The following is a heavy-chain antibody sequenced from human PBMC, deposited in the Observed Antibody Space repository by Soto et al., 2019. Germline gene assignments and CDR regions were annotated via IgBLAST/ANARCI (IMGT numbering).Heavy chain of an antibody. J-gene: IGHJ5*02. CDR1: GYTFTSYA. CDR3: AESSTIKLYNWFDP. V-gene: IGHV1-3*01. D-gene: IGHD2-2*01. CDR2: INAGNGNT. Sequence: ASVKVSCKASGYTFTSYAMHWVRQAPGQRLEWMGWINAGNGNTKYSRKFQGRVTITRDTSASTAYMELSSLRSEDTAVYYCAESSTIKLYNWFDPWGQGTLVTVSS.